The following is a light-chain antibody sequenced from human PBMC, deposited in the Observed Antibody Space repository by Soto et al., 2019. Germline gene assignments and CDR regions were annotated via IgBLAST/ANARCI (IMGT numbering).Light chain of an antibody. CDR2: RYN. CDR3: AAWDDSLNGPV. J-gene: IGLJ2*01. V-gene: IGLV1-44*01. CDR1: SSNIGSNN. Sequence: QSVLTQPPSASGTPGQRVTISCSGSSSNIGSNNVNWYQQLPGTAPKLLIYRYNERPSGVPDRFSGSKSGTSASLAISGLQSEDEADYYCAAWDDSLNGPVFGGGTKLTVL.